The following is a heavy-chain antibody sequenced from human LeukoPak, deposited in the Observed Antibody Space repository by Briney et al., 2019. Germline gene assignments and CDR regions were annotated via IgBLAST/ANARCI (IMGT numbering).Heavy chain of an antibody. J-gene: IGHJ3*02. CDR2: IYTSGST. CDR1: GGSISSYY. Sequence: SETLSLTCTVYGGSISSYYWSWIRQPAGKGLEWIGRIYTSGSTNYNPSLKSRVTMSVDTSRNQFSLKLNSVTAADTAVYYCAKSNGYGLVDIWGQGTMVTVSS. V-gene: IGHV4-4*07. D-gene: IGHD3-10*01. CDR3: AKSNGYGLVDI.